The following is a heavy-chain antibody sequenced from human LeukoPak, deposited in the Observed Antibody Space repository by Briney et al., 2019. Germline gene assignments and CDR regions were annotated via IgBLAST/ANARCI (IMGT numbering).Heavy chain of an antibody. CDR2: IYYSGSA. CDR1: GGSISTYY. D-gene: IGHD3-9*01. CDR3: ARKRSFDL. J-gene: IGHJ4*02. Sequence: PSATLSLTCTVSGGSISTYYWSWIRQPPGKGLEWIGYIYYSGSATYNPSLKSRVTISLDTSKNQFFLKLSSVTAADTAVYYCARKRSFDLWGQGTLVTVSS. V-gene: IGHV4-59*01.